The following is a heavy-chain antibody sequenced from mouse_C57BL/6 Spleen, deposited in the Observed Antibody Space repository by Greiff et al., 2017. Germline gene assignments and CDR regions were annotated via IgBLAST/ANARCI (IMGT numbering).Heavy chain of an antibody. V-gene: IGHV1-82*01. CDR3: ASGTAQATWFAY. Sequence: VQLMESGPELVKPGASVKISCKASGYAFSSSWLNWVKQRPGKGLEWIGRIYPGDGDTNYNGKFKGKATLTADKSSSTAYMQLSSLTSEDSAVYFCASGTAQATWFAYWGQGTLVTVSA. CDR2: IYPGDGDT. CDR1: GYAFSSSW. D-gene: IGHD3-2*02. J-gene: IGHJ3*01.